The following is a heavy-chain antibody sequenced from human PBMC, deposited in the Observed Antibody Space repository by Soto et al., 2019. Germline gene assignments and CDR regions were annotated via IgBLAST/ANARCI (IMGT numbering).Heavy chain of an antibody. CDR3: ARQIYDSDTGPNFQYYFDS. CDR1: GYSFTSYW. CDR2: IYFGDSDT. J-gene: IGHJ4*02. Sequence: PGESLKISCKGSGYSFTSYWIAWVRQMPGKGLEWVGVIYFGDSDTRYSPSFQGQVTISVDKSITTAYLQWNNLRASDTAMYYCARQIYDSDTGPNFQYYFDSWGQGTPVTVS. V-gene: IGHV5-51*01. D-gene: IGHD3-22*01.